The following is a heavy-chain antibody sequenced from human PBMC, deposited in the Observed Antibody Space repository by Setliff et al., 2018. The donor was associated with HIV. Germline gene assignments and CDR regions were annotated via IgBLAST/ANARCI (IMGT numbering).Heavy chain of an antibody. CDR1: GDSITNDDYY. CDR3: ARYTSNVDWFDP. V-gene: IGHV4-39*01. J-gene: IGHJ5*02. Sequence: SETLSLTCTVSGDSITNDDYYWGWIRQPPGKGLEWIAIIHYNGRTYYDPSLKSRVTIFVDTSKTQFYLKLRSVTASDTAVYYCARYTSNVDWFDPWGQGTLVTVSS. D-gene: IGHD2-2*02. CDR2: IHYNGRT.